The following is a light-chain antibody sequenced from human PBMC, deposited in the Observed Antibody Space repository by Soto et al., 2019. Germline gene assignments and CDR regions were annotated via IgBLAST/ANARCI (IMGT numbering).Light chain of an antibody. CDR1: QNIRSN. V-gene: IGKV3D-15*01. CDR2: GAS. J-gene: IGKJ2*01. Sequence: EIVMTQSPDTLSVSPGERATLSCRASQNIRSNLAWYQQIPGQAPRLLIHGASTRATGIPDRFSGSGSGTDFALTISRLEPEDFAVYYCQQYSISYTFGQGTKLEIK. CDR3: QQYSISYT.